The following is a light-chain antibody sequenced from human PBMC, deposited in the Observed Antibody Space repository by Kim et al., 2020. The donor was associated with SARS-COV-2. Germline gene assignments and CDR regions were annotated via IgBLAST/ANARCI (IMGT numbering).Light chain of an antibody. J-gene: IGLJ1*01. Sequence: GQSITISCTGTRSDVGGYNFVSWYQQHPGKAPKLMIYDVTNRPSGVSNRFSGSKSGNTASLTISGLQAEDEADYYCSSYTSSSTLPFGTGTKVTVL. CDR3: SSYTSSSTLP. V-gene: IGLV2-14*03. CDR1: RSDVGGYNF. CDR2: DVT.